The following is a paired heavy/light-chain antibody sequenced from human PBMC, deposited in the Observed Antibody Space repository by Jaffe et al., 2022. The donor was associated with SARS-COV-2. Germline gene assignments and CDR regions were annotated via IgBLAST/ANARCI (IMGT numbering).Heavy chain of an antibody. CDR3: ARDGVPHGFDI. Sequence: QVHLQESGPGLVKPSETLSLTCSVSGGSIGNFYWSWIRQPPGKGLEWIGNFRHNGGTYYTPSLKSRGAISVDTSKNQFSLRLTSVTAADTALYFCARDGVPHGFDIWGQGTMVTVSS. V-gene: IGHV4-59*01. CDR2: FRHNGGT. D-gene: IGHD2-2*01. J-gene: IGHJ3*02. CDR1: GGSIGNFY.
Light chain of an antibody. Sequence: QSALTQPPSASGSPGQSVTISCTGTSSDVGGYNFVSWYQQHPGEAPKLMIYEVNKRPSGVPDRFSGSKSGNTASLTVSGLQAEDEAYYYCSSSAGSSGKVFGGGTKLTVL. CDR1: SSDVGGYNF. CDR3: SSSAGSSGKV. V-gene: IGLV2-8*01. J-gene: IGLJ2*01. CDR2: EVN.